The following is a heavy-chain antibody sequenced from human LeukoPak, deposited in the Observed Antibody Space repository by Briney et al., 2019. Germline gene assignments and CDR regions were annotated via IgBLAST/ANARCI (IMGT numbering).Heavy chain of an antibody. J-gene: IGHJ6*02. D-gene: IGHD2-2*01. CDR3: ARGTGYCSSTSCFSHYYYYGMDV. CDR1: GGSFSGYY. V-gene: IGHV4-34*01. Sequence: SETLSLTCAVYGGSFSGYYWSWIRQPPGKGLEWIREINHSGSTNYNPSLKSRVTISVDTSKNQFSLKLSSVTAADTAVYYCARGTGYCSSTSCFSHYYYYGMDVWGQGTTVTVSS. CDR2: INHSGST.